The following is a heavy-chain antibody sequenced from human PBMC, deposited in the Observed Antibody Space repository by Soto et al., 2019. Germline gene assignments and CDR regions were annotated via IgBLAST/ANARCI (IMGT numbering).Heavy chain of an antibody. J-gene: IGHJ6*02. Sequence: QVQLVQSGAEVKKPGSSVKVSCQASGGSFSDYAISWVRQAPGQWLEWMGGIIPMLGIADNAQKFQGRVIITTDEYTSTVYMELSSLRSEDTAVYYCARDGDYYDSSGFQRDYHYYGMDVWGHGTTVTVAS. CDR1: GGSFSDYA. CDR3: ARDGDYYDSSGFQRDYHYYGMDV. CDR2: IIPMLGIA. D-gene: IGHD3-22*01. V-gene: IGHV1-69*01.